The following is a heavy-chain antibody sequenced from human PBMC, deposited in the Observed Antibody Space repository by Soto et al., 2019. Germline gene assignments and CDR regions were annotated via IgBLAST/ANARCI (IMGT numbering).Heavy chain of an antibody. D-gene: IGHD3-22*01. CDR2: INHSGST. CDR3: ARGHRFYYYDSSGYYGY. CDR1: GGSFSGYY. J-gene: IGHJ4*02. Sequence: QVQLQQWGAGLLKPSETLSLTCAVYGGSFSGYYWSWIRQPPGKGLEWIGEINHSGSTNYNPSLKSRVTISVDTSKNQFSLKLSSVTAADTAVYYCARGHRFYYYDSSGYYGYWGQGTLVTVSS. V-gene: IGHV4-34*01.